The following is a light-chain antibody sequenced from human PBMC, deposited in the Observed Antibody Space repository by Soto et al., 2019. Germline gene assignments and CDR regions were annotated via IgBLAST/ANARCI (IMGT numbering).Light chain of an antibody. CDR1: SSDVGSYNL. CDR3: CSYAGSSTQV. CDR2: EVS. V-gene: IGLV2-23*02. J-gene: IGLJ1*01. Sequence: QSVLTQPASVSGSPGQSITISCTGTSSDVGSYNLVSWYQQHPGKAPKLMIYEVSKRPSGVSNRFPGSKSGNTASLTISGLQAEDEADYYCCSYAGSSTQVFGTGTKVTVL.